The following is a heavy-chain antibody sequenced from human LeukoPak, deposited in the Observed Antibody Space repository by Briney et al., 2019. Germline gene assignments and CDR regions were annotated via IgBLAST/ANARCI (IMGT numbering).Heavy chain of an antibody. CDR2: INHSGST. D-gene: IGHD2-2*02. Sequence: PSETLSLTCAVYGGSFSGYYWSWIRRPPGKGLEWIGEINHSGSTNYNPSLKSRVTISVDTSKNQFSLKLSSVTAADTAVYYCARVEGSYQLLYGCLDYWGQGTLVTVSS. CDR1: GGSFSGYY. CDR3: ARVEGSYQLLYGCLDY. V-gene: IGHV4-34*01. J-gene: IGHJ4*02.